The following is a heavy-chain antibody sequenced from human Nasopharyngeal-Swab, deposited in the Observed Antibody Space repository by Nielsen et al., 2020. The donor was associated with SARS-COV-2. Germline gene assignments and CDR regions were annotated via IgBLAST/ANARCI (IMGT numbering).Heavy chain of an antibody. CDR2: ISYDGSNK. V-gene: IGHV3-30-3*01. Sequence: WIRQPPGKGLEWVAVISYDGSNKYYADSVKGRFTISRDNSKNTLYLQMNSLRAEDTAVYYCARDPNLRTLDYWGQGTLVTVSS. D-gene: IGHD3-16*01. J-gene: IGHJ4*02. CDR3: ARDPNLRTLDY.